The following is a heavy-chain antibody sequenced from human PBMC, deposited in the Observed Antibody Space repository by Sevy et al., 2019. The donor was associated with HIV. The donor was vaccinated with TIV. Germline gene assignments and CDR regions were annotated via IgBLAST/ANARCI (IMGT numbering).Heavy chain of an antibody. Sequence: GGSLRLSCAASGFTFSSYWMSWVRQAPGKGLEWVANIKQDGSEKYYVHSVKGRFTISRDNAKNSLYLQMNSLRAEDTAVYYCAREAGVTIFGVVTPFDYWGQGTLVTVSS. CDR2: IKQDGSEK. J-gene: IGHJ4*02. CDR1: GFTFSSYW. V-gene: IGHV3-7*01. D-gene: IGHD3-3*01. CDR3: AREAGVTIFGVVTPFDY.